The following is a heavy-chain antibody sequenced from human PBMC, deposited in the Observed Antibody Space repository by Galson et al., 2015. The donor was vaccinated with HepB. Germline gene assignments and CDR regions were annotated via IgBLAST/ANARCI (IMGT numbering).Heavy chain of an antibody. J-gene: IGHJ4*02. Sequence: SLRLSRAASGFTFRSYWMAWVRQAPGKGLEWVANIKEDGSEKYYVDSVKGRYTISRDNAKNSLYLQMNSLRGEDTAVYYCVRDVRHGNFDYWGQGTLVTVSS. CDR2: IKEDGSEK. CDR3: VRDVRHGNFDY. V-gene: IGHV3-7*03. CDR1: GFTFRSYW.